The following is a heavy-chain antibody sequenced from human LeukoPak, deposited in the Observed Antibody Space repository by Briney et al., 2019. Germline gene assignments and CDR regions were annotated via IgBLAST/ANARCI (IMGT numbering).Heavy chain of an antibody. CDR1: GASVTDYY. Sequence: SETLSLTCTVSGASVTDYYWSWIRQSPGKGLEWISYIHHSGNSDYNPSLRSRVTTSLDTPKNQFSLNLISVTAADTAVYYCTRGHWGLQSWSQGTLVTVSS. V-gene: IGHV4-59*02. D-gene: IGHD7-27*01. CDR3: TRGHWGLQS. CDR2: IHHSGNS. J-gene: IGHJ5*02.